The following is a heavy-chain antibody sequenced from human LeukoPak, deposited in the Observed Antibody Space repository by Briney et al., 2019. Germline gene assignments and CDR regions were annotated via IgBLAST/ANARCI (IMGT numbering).Heavy chain of an antibody. CDR1: GGTFSSYA. J-gene: IGHJ4*02. V-gene: IGHV1-69*06. CDR2: IIPIFGTA. D-gene: IGHD3-9*01. CDR3: AGRGYDILTGYYKGYFDY. Sequence: SVKVSCKASGGTFSSYAISWVRQAPGQGLEWMGGIIPIFGTANYAQKFQGRVTITADKSTSTAYMELSSLRSEDTAVYYCAGRGYDILTGYYKGYFDYWDQGTLVTVSS.